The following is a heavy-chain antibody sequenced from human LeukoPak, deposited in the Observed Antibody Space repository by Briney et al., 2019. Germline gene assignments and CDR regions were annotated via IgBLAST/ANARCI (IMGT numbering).Heavy chain of an antibody. J-gene: IGHJ4*02. CDR1: GFTFSSYG. Sequence: GGSLRLSCAASGFTFSSYGMHWVRQAPGKGLDWVAFIRYDGSNKYYADSVKGRFTISRDNSKNTLYLQMNSLRAEDTAVYYCAKAGGRLRLDLDYWGQGTLVTVFS. D-gene: IGHD1-1*01. CDR2: IRYDGSNK. V-gene: IGHV3-30*02. CDR3: AKAGGRLRLDLDY.